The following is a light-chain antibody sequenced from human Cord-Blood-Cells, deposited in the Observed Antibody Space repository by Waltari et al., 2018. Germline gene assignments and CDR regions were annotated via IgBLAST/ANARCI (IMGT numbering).Light chain of an antibody. J-gene: IGKJ3*01. CDR2: GAS. CDR1: QSVRSN. V-gene: IGKV3-15*01. Sequence: EIVMTQSPATLSVSPGERATLSCRASQSVRSNLAWYQQKPGQAPRLLIYGASTRATGIPARFSGSGSGTEFTLTISSLQSEDFAVYYCQQYNNWPPEGAFGPGTKVDIK. CDR3: QQYNNWPPEGA.